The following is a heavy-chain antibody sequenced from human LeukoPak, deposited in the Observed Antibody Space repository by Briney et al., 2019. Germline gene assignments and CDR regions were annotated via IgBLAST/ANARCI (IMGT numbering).Heavy chain of an antibody. Sequence: AASVKVSCKASGYTSSTFGISWVRQAPGQGLEWMGWINAHSGNTNYGQKLQGRVTMTTDTPTSTVYMELRSLRSDDTAVYYCATGDLTGRDYYYYYMDVWGKGTTVTVSS. CDR1: GYTSSTFG. CDR2: INAHSGNT. J-gene: IGHJ6*03. CDR3: ATGDLTGRDYYYYYMDV. V-gene: IGHV1-18*01. D-gene: IGHD1-20*01.